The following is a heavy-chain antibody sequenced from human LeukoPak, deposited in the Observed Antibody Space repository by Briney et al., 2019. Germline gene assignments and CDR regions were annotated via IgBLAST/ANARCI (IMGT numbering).Heavy chain of an antibody. CDR3: AKAGDLTGQYFQH. V-gene: IGHV3-9*01. CDR1: GFTFDDYA. Sequence: QSGGSLRLSCAASGFTFDDYAMHWVRQAPGKGLEWVSGISWNSGSIGYADSVKGRFTISRDNAKNSLYLQMNSLRAEDTALYYCAKAGDLTGQYFQHWGQGTLVTVSS. J-gene: IGHJ1*01. D-gene: IGHD4-17*01. CDR2: ISWNSGSI.